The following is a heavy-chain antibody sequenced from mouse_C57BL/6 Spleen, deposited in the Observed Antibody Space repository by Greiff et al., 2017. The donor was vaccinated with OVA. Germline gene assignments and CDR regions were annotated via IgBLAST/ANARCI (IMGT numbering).Heavy chain of an antibody. J-gene: IGHJ2*01. D-gene: IGHD1-1*01. CDR1: GYTFTGYW. Sequence: QVQLKESGAELVKPGASVKLSCKASGYTFTGYWIAWVKQRPGHGLEWIGEIYPGSGSTNYNEKFKGKATFTADTSSTSAYMQLSSLTSEDSAIYYCARMAYYGRSPNFDDWGTSTTLTVS. V-gene: IGHV1-9*01. CDR3: ARMAYYGRSPNFDD. CDR2: IYPGSGST.